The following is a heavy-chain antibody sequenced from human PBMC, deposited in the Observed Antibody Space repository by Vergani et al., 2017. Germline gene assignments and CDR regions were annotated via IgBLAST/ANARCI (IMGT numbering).Heavy chain of an antibody. CDR1: GFTFSSYA. D-gene: IGHD3-22*01. Sequence: EVQVLESGGGLVQPGGSLRLSCAASGFTFSSYAMNWVRQAPGKGLEWVSAISGSGGSTYYADSVKGRFTISRDNSMNTLFLPMNSLRAEDTAVYYCAKGDRLYYFHSSGTAWDFDYWGQGTLVTVSS. V-gene: IGHV3-23*01. CDR3: AKGDRLYYFHSSGTAWDFDY. J-gene: IGHJ4*02. CDR2: ISGSGGST.